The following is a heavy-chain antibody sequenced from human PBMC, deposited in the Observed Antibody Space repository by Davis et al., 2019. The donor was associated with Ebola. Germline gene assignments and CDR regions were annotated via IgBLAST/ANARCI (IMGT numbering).Heavy chain of an antibody. CDR3: ASDKTPGNY. CDR2: ISAYNGNT. Sequence: AASVKVSCKASGYTFASYYMHWVRQAPGQGLEWMGWISAYNGNTNYAQKLQGRVTMTTDTSTSTAYMELRSLRSDDTAVYYCASDKTPGNYWGQGTLVTVSS. J-gene: IGHJ4*02. V-gene: IGHV1-18*04. CDR1: GYTFASYY. D-gene: IGHD3-10*01.